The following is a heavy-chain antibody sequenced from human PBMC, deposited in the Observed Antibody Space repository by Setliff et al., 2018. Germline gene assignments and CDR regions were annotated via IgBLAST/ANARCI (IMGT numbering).Heavy chain of an antibody. D-gene: IGHD2-21*02. CDR2: IIPMFGTP. CDR1: GGTFSNYA. V-gene: IGHV1-69*05. CDR3: ARDWFCSGGDCSDVFDF. J-gene: IGHJ3*01. Sequence: SVKVSCKASGGTFSNYAISWVRQAPGQGLEWMGGIIPMFGTPAYAQKFQGRVTLTTDTSTGTAYMELRSLTFDDTAVYYCARDWFCSGGDCSDVFDFWGQGTMVTVSS.